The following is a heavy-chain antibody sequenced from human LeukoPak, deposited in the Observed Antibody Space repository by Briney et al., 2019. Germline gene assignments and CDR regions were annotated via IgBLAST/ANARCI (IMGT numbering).Heavy chain of an antibody. CDR3: ARGGGYCSRTGCYEEFDS. V-gene: IGHV1-69*04. J-gene: IGHJ4*02. D-gene: IGHD2-2*01. CDR2: IIPLLDIT. CDR1: GGTFSSYP. Sequence: ASVKVSCKASGGTFSSYPISWVRQAPGEGLEWMGRIIPLLDITKYAQKFQGRVTMTADKSTSTAYMELSSLRSEDTAVYFCARGGGYCSRTGCYEEFDSWGQGTLVTVSS.